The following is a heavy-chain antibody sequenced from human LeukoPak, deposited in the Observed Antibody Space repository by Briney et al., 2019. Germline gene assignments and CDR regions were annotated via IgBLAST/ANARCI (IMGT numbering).Heavy chain of an antibody. CDR3: ARDGRFIVADYYYGMDV. Sequence: ASVKVSCKASGYTFANYAMHWVRQAPGQSLEWMGWINSANGNTKYSQKLQGRVTITRDTSASTAYMELSSLRSEDTAVYYCARDGRFIVADYYYGMDVWGQGTTATVSS. V-gene: IGHV1-3*04. D-gene: IGHD1-26*01. CDR1: GYTFANYA. J-gene: IGHJ6*02. CDR2: INSANGNT.